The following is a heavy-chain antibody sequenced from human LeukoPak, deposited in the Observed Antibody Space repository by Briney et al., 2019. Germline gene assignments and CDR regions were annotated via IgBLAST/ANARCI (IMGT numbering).Heavy chain of an antibody. J-gene: IGHJ3*02. V-gene: IGHV3-23*01. D-gene: IGHD3-10*01. CDR1: GFTVSSNY. CDR3: AKADRGAINDAFDI. CDR2: ISASGGST. Sequence: PGGSLRLSCAASGFTVSSNYMSWVRQAPGKGLEWVSVISASGGSTYYADSVRGRFTISRDNSKNTLYLQMNSLRAEDTAVYYCAKADRGAINDAFDIWGQGTMVTVSS.